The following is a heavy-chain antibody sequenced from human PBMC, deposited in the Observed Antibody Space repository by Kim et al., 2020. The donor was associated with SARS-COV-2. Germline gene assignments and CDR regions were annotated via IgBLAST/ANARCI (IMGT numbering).Heavy chain of an antibody. Sequence: GGSLRLSCAASGFTFDDYAMHWVRQAPGKGLEWVSGISWNSGSIGYADSVKGRFTISRDNAKNSLYLQMNSLRAEDTALYYCAKDSLLLWFGEFDYWGQG. CDR2: ISWNSGSI. V-gene: IGHV3-9*01. J-gene: IGHJ4*02. CDR3: AKDSLLLWFGEFDY. CDR1: GFTFDDYA. D-gene: IGHD3-10*01.